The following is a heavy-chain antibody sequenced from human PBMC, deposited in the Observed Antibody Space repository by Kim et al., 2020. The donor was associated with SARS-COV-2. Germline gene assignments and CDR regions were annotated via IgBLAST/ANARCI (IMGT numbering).Heavy chain of an antibody. J-gene: IGHJ5*02. Sequence: GGSLRLSCAASGFTFSSYGMHWVRQAPGKGLEWVAVISYDGSNKYYADSVKGRFTISRDNSKNTLYLQMNSLRAEDTAVYYCARDGYGSGSSLEFDPWGQGTLVTVSS. D-gene: IGHD3-10*01. CDR3: ARDGYGSGSSLEFDP. CDR2: ISYDGSNK. CDR1: GFTFSSYG. V-gene: IGHV3-33*05.